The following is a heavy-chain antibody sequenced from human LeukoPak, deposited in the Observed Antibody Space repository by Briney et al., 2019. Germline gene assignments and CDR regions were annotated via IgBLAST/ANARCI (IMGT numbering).Heavy chain of an antibody. D-gene: IGHD3-10*01. CDR1: GGSISSGDYY. Sequence: SETLSLTCTVSGGSISSGDYYWSWIRQPPRKGLEWIGYIYYSGSTYYNPSLKSRVTISVDTSKNEFSLKQSSVTAGVTVVYYCARVVWFGELAYYFDYWGQGTLVTVSS. V-gene: IGHV4-30-4*01. CDR2: IYYSGST. J-gene: IGHJ4*02. CDR3: ARVVWFGELAYYFDY.